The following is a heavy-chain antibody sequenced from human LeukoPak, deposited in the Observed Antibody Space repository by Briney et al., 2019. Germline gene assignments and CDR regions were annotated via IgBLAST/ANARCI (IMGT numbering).Heavy chain of an antibody. CDR3: ARRYYYDSSGYYYQ. CDR1: GGSISSSSYY. J-gene: IGHJ4*02. D-gene: IGHD3-22*01. CDR2: VYYSGST. Sequence: SETLSLTCTVSGGSISSSSYYWGWIRQPPGKGLEWIGSVYYSGSTYYNPSLKSRVTISVDTSKNQFSLKLSSVTAADTAVYYCARRYYYDSSGYYYQWGQGTLVTVSS. V-gene: IGHV4-39*01.